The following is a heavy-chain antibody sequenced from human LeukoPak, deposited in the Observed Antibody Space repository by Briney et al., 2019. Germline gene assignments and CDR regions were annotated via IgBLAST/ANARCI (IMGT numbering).Heavy chain of an antibody. Sequence: GGSLRLSCAASGFTFSNYWMHWVRHAPGKGLVWVSQINNDGSTTRYADSVKGRFTISRDNAENTLYLQMNSLRAEDAAVYYCARGYSSSWYNWFDPWGQGTLVTVSS. CDR3: ARGYSSSWYNWFDP. CDR2: INNDGSTT. V-gene: IGHV3-74*01. D-gene: IGHD6-13*01. J-gene: IGHJ5*02. CDR1: GFTFSNYW.